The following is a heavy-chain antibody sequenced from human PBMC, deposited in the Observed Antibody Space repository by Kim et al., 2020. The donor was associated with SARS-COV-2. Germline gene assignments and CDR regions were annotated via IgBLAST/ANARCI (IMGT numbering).Heavy chain of an antibody. D-gene: IGHD2-15*01. V-gene: IGHV4-59*08. CDR1: GASISIYH. J-gene: IGHJ4*02. CDR2: IYYSGSA. Sequence: SETLSLTCTVSGASISIYHWSWIRQPPGKGLEWIGYIYYSGSANYNPSLKSRVTISVDTSKNQFSLKLSSVTAADTTVYYCARHRAGVVVATPRGAGYFDYWGQGTLVTVSS. CDR3: ARHRAGVVVATPRGAGYFDY.